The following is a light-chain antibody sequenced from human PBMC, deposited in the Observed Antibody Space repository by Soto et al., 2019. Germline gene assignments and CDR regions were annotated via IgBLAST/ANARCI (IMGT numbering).Light chain of an antibody. CDR1: QSISHY. CDR3: QQRSNWPWT. Sequence: ESVLTQSPATLSLSPGERATLSCRASQSISHYLAWYQQKRGQAPRLLIYDASNRATGIPARFSGSGSGADFTLTISSLEPEDFAVYYCQQRSNWPWTFGQGTKVEIK. J-gene: IGKJ1*01. CDR2: DAS. V-gene: IGKV3-11*01.